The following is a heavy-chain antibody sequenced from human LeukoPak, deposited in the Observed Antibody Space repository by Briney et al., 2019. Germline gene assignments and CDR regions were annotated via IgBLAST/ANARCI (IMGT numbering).Heavy chain of an antibody. Sequence: GASVKVSCKASGYTFTSYDINWVRQATGQGLEWMGWMNPNSGNTGHAQKFQGRVTMTRNTSISTAYMELSSLRSEDTAVYYCARVGEVAVAGTTAEYFQHWGQGTLVTVSS. CDR2: MNPNSGNT. D-gene: IGHD6-19*01. V-gene: IGHV1-8*01. CDR1: GYTFTSYD. J-gene: IGHJ1*01. CDR3: ARVGEVAVAGTTAEYFQH.